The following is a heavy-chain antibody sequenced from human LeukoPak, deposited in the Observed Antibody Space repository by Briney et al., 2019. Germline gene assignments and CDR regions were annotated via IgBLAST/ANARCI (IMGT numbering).Heavy chain of an antibody. D-gene: IGHD3-16*01. CDR3: ARFGVDYDMDV. Sequence: SETLSLTCIVSGGSISGHYWTWIRQPPGKGLEWIGQIRYSGRPDYNPSLKSRVTISVDTSKNQLSLKVTSVTGADTAVYYCARFGVDYDMDVWGQGTTVTVSS. V-gene: IGHV4-59*11. CDR1: GGSISGHY. CDR2: IRYSGRP. J-gene: IGHJ6*02.